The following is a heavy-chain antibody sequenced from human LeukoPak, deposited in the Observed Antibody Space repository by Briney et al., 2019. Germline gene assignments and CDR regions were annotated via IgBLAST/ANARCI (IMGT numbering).Heavy chain of an antibody. D-gene: IGHD5-24*01. CDR1: GFTFSSHA. CDR2: ISGSGGSP. V-gene: IGHV3-23*01. CDR3: ARSPGPMPASTIYYFDY. Sequence: PGGSLRLSCAASGFTFSSHAMSWVRQTPGKGLEWISLISGSGGSPYYADSVLGRFTISRDNSKNTLYLQMNNLRAEDTAVYYCARSPGPMPASTIYYFDYWGQGALVTVSA. J-gene: IGHJ4*02.